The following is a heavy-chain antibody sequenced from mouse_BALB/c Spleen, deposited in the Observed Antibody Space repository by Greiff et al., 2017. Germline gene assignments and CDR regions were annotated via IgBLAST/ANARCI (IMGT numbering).Heavy chain of an antibody. Sequence: EVKLQESGPSLVKPSQTLSLTCSVTGDSITSGYWNWIRKFPGNKLEYMGYISYSGSTYYNPSLKSRISITRDTSKNQYYLQLNSVTTEDTATYYCARYLGRAYAMDYWGQGTSVTVSS. CDR2: ISYSGST. V-gene: IGHV3-8*02. CDR1: GDSITSGY. D-gene: IGHD4-1*01. CDR3: ARYLGRAYAMDY. J-gene: IGHJ4*01.